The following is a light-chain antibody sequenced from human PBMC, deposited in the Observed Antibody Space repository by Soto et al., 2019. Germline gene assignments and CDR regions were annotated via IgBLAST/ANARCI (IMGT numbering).Light chain of an antibody. Sequence: QSALTQPASVSGSPGQSITISCTGTSSDVGGYNYVSWYQQHPGKAPKLMIYEVSNRPSGVSNRFSGSKSGNMASLTISGLQAEDEADYSCSSYTSSSTLVFGGGTKLTVL. V-gene: IGLV2-14*01. CDR2: EVS. CDR1: SSDVGGYNY. CDR3: SSYTSSSTLV. J-gene: IGLJ3*02.